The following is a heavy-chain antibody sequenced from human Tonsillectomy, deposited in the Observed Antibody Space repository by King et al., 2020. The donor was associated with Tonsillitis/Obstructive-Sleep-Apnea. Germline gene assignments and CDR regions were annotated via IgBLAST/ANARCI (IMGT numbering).Heavy chain of an antibody. CDR3: ARHGSGGSWGAFDI. J-gene: IGHJ3*02. V-gene: IGHV5-51*01. CDR2: IYPGDSDT. CDR1: GYGFTTFW. Sequence: DGQLVQSGPEVKKPGASLKISCQSSGYGFTTFWIGWVRQMPGKGLEWMGIIYPGDSDTTYSPSFQGQVTMSVDKSINTAYLQWSSLKASDTAIYYCARHGSGGSWGAFDIWGQGTVVTVSS. D-gene: IGHD2-15*01.